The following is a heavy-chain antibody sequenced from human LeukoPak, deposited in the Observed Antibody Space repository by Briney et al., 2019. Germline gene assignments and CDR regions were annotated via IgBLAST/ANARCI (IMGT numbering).Heavy chain of an antibody. V-gene: IGHV3-30*18. Sequence: PGRSLRLSCAASGFTFSSYGMHWVRQAPGKGLEWVAVISYDGSNKYYADSVKGRVTISRDNSKNTLYLQMNSLRAEDTAVYYCAKDRYYDHTNHFDYWGQGTLVTVSS. CDR1: GFTFSSYG. D-gene: IGHD3-22*01. CDR3: AKDRYYDHTNHFDY. CDR2: ISYDGSNK. J-gene: IGHJ4*02.